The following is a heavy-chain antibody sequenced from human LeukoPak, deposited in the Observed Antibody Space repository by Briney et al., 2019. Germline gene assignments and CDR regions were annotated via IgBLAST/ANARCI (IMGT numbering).Heavy chain of an antibody. CDR2: IIPILGIA. J-gene: IGHJ5*02. CDR3: ARGLRVATIGFDP. CDR1: GGTFSSYA. D-gene: IGHD5-12*01. Sequence: SVKVSCKASGGTFSSYAISWVRQAPGQGLEWMGRIIPILGIANYAQKFQGRVTITADKSTSTAYMELSSLRSEDTAVYYCARGLRVATIGFDPWGQGTLVTVSS. V-gene: IGHV1-69*04.